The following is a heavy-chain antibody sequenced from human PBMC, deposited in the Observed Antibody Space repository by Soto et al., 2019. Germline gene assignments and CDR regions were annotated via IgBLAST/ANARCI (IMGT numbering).Heavy chain of an antibody. CDR2: MYSSGDV. V-gene: IGHV3-9*01. Sequence: VQLVESGGDLIQPGRSLRLSCATSGFALSGSVMHWVRQVPGGGLEWVSGMYSSGDVGYADSVQGRFIMSRDVARNSLYLQMNSLQADDTALYYCVKDNLSGGADVWGQGTTVSVSS. J-gene: IGHJ6*02. CDR1: GFALSGSV. CDR3: VKDNLSGGADV.